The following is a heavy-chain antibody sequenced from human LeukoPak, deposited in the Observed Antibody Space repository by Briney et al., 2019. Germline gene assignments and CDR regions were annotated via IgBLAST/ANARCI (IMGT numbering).Heavy chain of an antibody. CDR2: IYYTGST. V-gene: IGHV4-59*08. D-gene: IGHD3-22*01. Sequence: PSETLSLTCTVSVASNKRSYWSGLRHPPGKGLEWVGYIYYTGSTNANPSLKSQGTVSVDTSKNQSSLKLSSMTAADTAVYYCARLDRSGYEMGGTWFDPWGQGTLVTVSS. CDR1: VASNKRSY. CDR3: ARLDRSGYEMGGTWFDP. J-gene: IGHJ5*02.